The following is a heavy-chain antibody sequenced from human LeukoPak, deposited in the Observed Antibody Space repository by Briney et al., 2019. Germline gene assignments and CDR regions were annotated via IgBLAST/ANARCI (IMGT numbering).Heavy chain of an antibody. CDR3: VSSAEYQLLSGYFDY. V-gene: IGHV3-30*03. Sequence: PGRSLRLSCAASGFTFSSYGMHWVRQAPGKGLEWGAVISYDGSNKYYADSVKGRFTISRDNSKNTLYLQMNSLRAEDTAVYYCVSSAEYQLLSGYFDYWGQGTLVTVSS. J-gene: IGHJ4*02. D-gene: IGHD2-2*01. CDR2: ISYDGSNK. CDR1: GFTFSSYG.